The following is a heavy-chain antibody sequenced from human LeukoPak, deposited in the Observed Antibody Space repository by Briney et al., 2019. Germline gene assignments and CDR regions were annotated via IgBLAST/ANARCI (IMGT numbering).Heavy chain of an antibody. V-gene: IGHV3-23*01. CDR2: ITGDGNTI. Sequence: GGSLRLSCAASGYSFNAYAMSWVRQAPGKGLEWVSSITGDGNTIIYADSVKGRFTISRDYSKNTLYLQMNSLRVEDTAIYYCAKRGDYYSYYYVMEVCGQGTTVIVSS. J-gene: IGHJ6*02. D-gene: IGHD2-21*02. CDR1: GYSFNAYA. CDR3: AKRGDYYSYYYVMEV.